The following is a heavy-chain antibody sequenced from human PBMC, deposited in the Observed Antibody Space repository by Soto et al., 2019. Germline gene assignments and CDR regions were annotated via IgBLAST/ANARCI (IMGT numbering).Heavy chain of an antibody. Sequence: QVQLVQSGTEVKKPGSSVKVSCKASGGTFRNYPINWVRQAPGQGLEWMGSIFPLTDIPDYAQNFQARLTLSADKSKSQAYMELSSLTSDDTAMYFCARGPLVVLNYFESWGQGTLVTVSS. CDR2: IFPLTDIP. J-gene: IGHJ4*02. V-gene: IGHV1-69*02. CDR1: GGTFRNYP. CDR3: ARGPLVVLNYFES.